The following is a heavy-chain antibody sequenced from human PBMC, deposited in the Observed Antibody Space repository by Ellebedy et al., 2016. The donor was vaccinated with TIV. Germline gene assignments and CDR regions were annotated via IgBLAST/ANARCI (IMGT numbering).Heavy chain of an antibody. V-gene: IGHV3-23*01. CDR1: GFTFNSYA. CDR2: IGGSGITT. D-gene: IGHD3-22*01. CDR3: AKSEHYYDSHAYYYRGDSEWGYYFEY. Sequence: PGGSLRLSCVASGFTFNSYAMNWVRQAPGKGLEWVSGIGGSGITTYSAAYVKGRFTISRDNSKNTLYLQMNSLRVEDTAVYYSAKSEHYYDSHAYYYRGDSEWGYYFEYWGQGTLVTVSS. J-gene: IGHJ4*02.